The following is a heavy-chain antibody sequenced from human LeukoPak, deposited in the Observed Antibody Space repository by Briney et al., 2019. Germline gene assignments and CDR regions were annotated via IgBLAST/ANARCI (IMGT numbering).Heavy chain of an antibody. D-gene: IGHD3-22*01. Sequence: GGSLRLSCAASGFTFSDYYMSWIRQAPGKGLEWVSYISSSGSTIYYADSVKGRFTISRDNAKNSLYLQMNSLRAEDTAVYYCARAPTHYYDSSGYHIDPYFDYWGQGTLVTVSS. CDR1: GFTFSDYY. CDR3: ARAPTHYYDSSGYHIDPYFDY. CDR2: ISSSGSTI. J-gene: IGHJ4*02. V-gene: IGHV3-11*04.